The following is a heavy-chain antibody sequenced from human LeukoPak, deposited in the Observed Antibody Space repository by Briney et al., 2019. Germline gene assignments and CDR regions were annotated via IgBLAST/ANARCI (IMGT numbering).Heavy chain of an antibody. D-gene: IGHD3-22*01. CDR3: AREEPRDGSGYY. CDR1: GYTFTSYG. V-gene: IGHV1-69*13. CDR2: IIPIFGTA. J-gene: IGHJ4*02. Sequence: ASVKVSCKASGYTFTSYGISWVRQAPGQGLEWMGGIIPIFGTANYAQKFQGRVTITADESTSTAYMELSSLRSEDTAVYYCAREEPRDGSGYYWGQGTLVTVSS.